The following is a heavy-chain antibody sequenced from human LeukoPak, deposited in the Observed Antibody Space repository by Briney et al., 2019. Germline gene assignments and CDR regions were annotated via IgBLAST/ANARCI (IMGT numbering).Heavy chain of an antibody. CDR2: IYYSGNT. V-gene: IGHV4-31*03. CDR3: ARTITIFGALGYFDY. Sequence: SQTLSLTCTVSGTSIISGAYSWSWVRQHPGKGREGIAYIYYSGNTYYNPSLKRRVTISVDTSKNQFSLKLSSVTAADTAVYYCARTITIFGALGYFDYWGQGTLVTVSS. J-gene: IGHJ4*02. CDR1: GTSIISGAYS. D-gene: IGHD3-3*01.